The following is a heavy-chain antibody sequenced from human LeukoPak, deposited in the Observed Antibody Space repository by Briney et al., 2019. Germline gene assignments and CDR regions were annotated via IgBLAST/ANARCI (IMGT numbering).Heavy chain of an antibody. Sequence: ASVKVSCKASGYTFTGYYMHWVRQAPGQGLEWMGLIDPNSGGTNYAQKFQGRFTMTRDTSISTAYMQLSRLSSDDTAVYYCARLSSWVDYWGQGTLVTVSS. J-gene: IGHJ4*02. CDR1: GYTFTGYY. CDR3: ARLSSWVDY. D-gene: IGHD6-13*01. CDR2: IDPNSGGT. V-gene: IGHV1-2*06.